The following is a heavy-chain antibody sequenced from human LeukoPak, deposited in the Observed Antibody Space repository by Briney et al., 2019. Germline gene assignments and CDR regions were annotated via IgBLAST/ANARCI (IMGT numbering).Heavy chain of an antibody. CDR2: ISDSGGST. D-gene: IGHD3/OR15-3a*01. V-gene: IGHV3-23*01. J-gene: IGHJ4*02. CDR3: AKRGVVIRVILVGFHKEAYYFES. CDR1: GFTFSDYA. Sequence: PGGSLRLSCAASGFTFSDYAMSWVRQAPGKGLEWVAGISDSGGSTNYADSVKGRFTISRDNPKNTLYLQMNSLRAEDTAVYFCAKRGVVIRVILVGFHKEAYYFESWGQGALVTVSS.